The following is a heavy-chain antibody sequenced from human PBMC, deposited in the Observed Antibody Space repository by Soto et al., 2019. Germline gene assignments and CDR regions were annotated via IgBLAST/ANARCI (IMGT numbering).Heavy chain of an antibody. CDR2: IIPILGIA. V-gene: IGHV1-69*02. Sequence: ASVKVSCKASGGTFSSYTISWVRQAPGQGLEWMGRIIPILGIANYAQKFQGRVTITADKSTSTAYMELSSLRSEDTAVYYCARVWGIRDSSGYYYYYYGMDVWGQGTTVTVSS. CDR3: ARVWGIRDSSGYYYYYYGMDV. CDR1: GGTFSSYT. D-gene: IGHD3-22*01. J-gene: IGHJ6*02.